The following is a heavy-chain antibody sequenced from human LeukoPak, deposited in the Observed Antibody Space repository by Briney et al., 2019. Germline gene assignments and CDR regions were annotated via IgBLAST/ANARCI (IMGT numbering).Heavy chain of an antibody. D-gene: IGHD2-2*01. Sequence: AGRSLRLSCAASGFTFNSYSINWVRQAPGKVLEWVSSISSSSSYIYYADSVKGRFTISRDNAKNSLYLQMNSLRAEDTAVYYCARDFPSYQLLIYAGYYYYGMDVWGQGTTVTVSS. CDR2: ISSSSSYI. CDR3: ARDFPSYQLLIYAGYYYYGMDV. J-gene: IGHJ6*02. CDR1: GFTFNSYS. V-gene: IGHV3-21*01.